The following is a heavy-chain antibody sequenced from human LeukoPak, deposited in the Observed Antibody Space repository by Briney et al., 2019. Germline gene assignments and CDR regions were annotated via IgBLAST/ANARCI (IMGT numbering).Heavy chain of an antibody. CDR2: IIPILGIA. CDR3: ARMRAPGPFDI. Sequence: ASVKVSCEASGGTFRRYTISWGRQAPGQGLEWMGRIIPILGIANYAQKFQGRVTITADKSTSTAYMELSSLRSEETAVYYCARMRAPGPFDIWGQGTMVTVSS. CDR1: GGTFRRYT. V-gene: IGHV1-69*02. J-gene: IGHJ3*02.